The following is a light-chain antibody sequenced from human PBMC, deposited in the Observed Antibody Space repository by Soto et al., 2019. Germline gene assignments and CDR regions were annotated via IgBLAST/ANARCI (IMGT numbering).Light chain of an antibody. CDR1: SSNIGTNT. Sequence: QSVLTQSPSASGTPGQRVTISCSGSSSNIGTNTVNWYQQLPGTAPKLLIYGDNQRPSGVPDRFSGSKSGTSASLAISGLQSEDEADYYCAAWDDSLNGYAFAAGTKVTVL. CDR2: GDN. V-gene: IGLV1-44*01. CDR3: AAWDDSLNGYA. J-gene: IGLJ1*01.